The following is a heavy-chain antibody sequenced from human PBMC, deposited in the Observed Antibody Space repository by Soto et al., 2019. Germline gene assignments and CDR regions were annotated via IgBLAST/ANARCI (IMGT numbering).Heavy chain of an antibody. D-gene: IGHD3-16*02. CDR3: TTVEYVWGSYRTHFDY. CDR1: VCVGGSGC. CDR2: IKSKTDGETT. V-gene: IGHV3-15*07. J-gene: IGHJ4*02. Sequence: PGGCESLSCVECVCVGGSGCINWDRKAPGKGLRWGGGIKSKTDGETTDYAAPVKGRFTISRDDSKNTLYLQMNSLKNEDTAVYYCTTVEYVWGSYRTHFDYGGQGNLVTVSS.